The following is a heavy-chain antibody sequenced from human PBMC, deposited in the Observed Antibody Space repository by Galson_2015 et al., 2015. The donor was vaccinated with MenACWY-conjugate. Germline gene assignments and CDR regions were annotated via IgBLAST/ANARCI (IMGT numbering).Heavy chain of an antibody. CDR2: INHSGST. V-gene: IGHV4-34*01. CDR3: ARMGFSIAAAGTDFDY. Sequence: SETLSLTCAVYGGSFSGYYWSWIRQPPGKGLVWIGEINHSGSTNYNPSLKSRVTISVDTSKNQFSLKLSSVTAADTAVYYCARMGFSIAAAGTDFDYWGQGTLVTVSS. J-gene: IGHJ4*02. CDR1: GGSFSGYY. D-gene: IGHD6-13*01.